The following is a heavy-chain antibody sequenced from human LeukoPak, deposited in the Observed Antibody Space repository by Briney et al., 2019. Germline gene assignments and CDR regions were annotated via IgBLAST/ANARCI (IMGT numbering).Heavy chain of an antibody. Sequence: GESLKISCKGSGYSFTSYWIGWVRQMPGKGLEWMGIIYPGDSDTRYSPSFQGQVTISADKSISTAYLQWSSLKASDTAMYYCARRRYPDYYDSSGYYYFDYCGQGTLVTVSS. CDR2: IYPGDSDT. D-gene: IGHD3-22*01. V-gene: IGHV5-51*01. CDR1: GYSFTSYW. CDR3: ARRRYPDYYDSSGYYYFDY. J-gene: IGHJ4*02.